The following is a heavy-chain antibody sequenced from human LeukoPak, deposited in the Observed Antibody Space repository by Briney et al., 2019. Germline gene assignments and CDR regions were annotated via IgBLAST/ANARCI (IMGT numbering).Heavy chain of an antibody. Sequence: SETLSLTCAVSGASISRGGYSWSWIRQPPGKGLEWIGYIYHSGTTYFNPSLRSRVTISVDRSKNQFSLKLSSVTAADTAVYYCVRAGFSPRDVVGYWYFDLWGRGTLVTVSS. D-gene: IGHD5-24*01. CDR2: IYHSGTT. J-gene: IGHJ2*01. CDR1: GASISRGGYS. CDR3: VRAGFSPRDVVGYWYFDL. V-gene: IGHV4-30-2*01.